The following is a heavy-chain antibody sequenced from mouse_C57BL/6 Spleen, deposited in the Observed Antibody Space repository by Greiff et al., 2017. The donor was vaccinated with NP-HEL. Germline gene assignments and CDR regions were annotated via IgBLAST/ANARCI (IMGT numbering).Heavy chain of an antibody. Sequence: QVQLKQPGTELVKPGASVKLSCKASGYTFTSYWMHWVKQRPGQGLEWIGNINPSNGGTNYNEKFKSKATLTVDKSSSTAYMQLSSLTSEDSAVCYCARWAYSNHWYFDVWGTGTTVTVSS. V-gene: IGHV1-53*01. J-gene: IGHJ1*03. CDR2: INPSNGGT. CDR1: GYTFTSYW. CDR3: ARWAYSNHWYFDV. D-gene: IGHD2-5*01.